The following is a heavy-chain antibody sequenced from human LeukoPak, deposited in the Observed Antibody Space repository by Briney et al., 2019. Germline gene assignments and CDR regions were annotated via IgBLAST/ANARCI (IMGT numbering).Heavy chain of an antibody. J-gene: IGHJ4*02. D-gene: IGHD6-19*01. Sequence: GESLKISCKGSGYSFTRYWIGWVRQMPEKGLEWVGIIYPGDSDTRYSPSFQGQVTISADKSISTAYLQWSSLKASDTAIYYCARLPYSSAWGDYFDYWGQGTLVTVSS. CDR2: IYPGDSDT. CDR3: ARLPYSSAWGDYFDY. V-gene: IGHV5-51*01. CDR1: GYSFTRYW.